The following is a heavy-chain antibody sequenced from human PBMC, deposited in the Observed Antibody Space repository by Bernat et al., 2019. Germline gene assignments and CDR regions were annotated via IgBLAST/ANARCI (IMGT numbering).Heavy chain of an antibody. J-gene: IGHJ6*03. V-gene: IGHV1-46*01. D-gene: IGHD7-27*01. CDR3: AGPGGQPAGDYYYYYYMDV. CDR1: GYTFTSYY. Sequence: QVQLVQSGAEVKKPGALVKVSCKASGYTFTSYYMHWVRQAPGQGLEWMGIINPSGGSTSYAQKFQGRVTMTRDTSTSTVYMELSSLRSEDTAVYYCAGPGGQPAGDYYYYYYMDVWGKGTTVTVSS. CDR2: INPSGGST.